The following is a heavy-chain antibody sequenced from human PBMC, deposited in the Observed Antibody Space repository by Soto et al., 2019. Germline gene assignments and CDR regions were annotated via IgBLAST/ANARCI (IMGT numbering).Heavy chain of an antibody. V-gene: IGHV1-2*02. CDR3: ARDVSRITSLNWFDP. D-gene: IGHD3-16*01. CDR1: GYTFTGYY. J-gene: IGHJ5*02. Sequence: GASVKVSCKASGYTFTGYYMHWVRRAPGQGLEWMGWINPNSGGTNYAQKLQGGVTMTRDTSTSTAYMELRSLRSDDTAVYYCARDVSRITSLNWFDPWGQGTLVTVSS. CDR2: INPNSGGT.